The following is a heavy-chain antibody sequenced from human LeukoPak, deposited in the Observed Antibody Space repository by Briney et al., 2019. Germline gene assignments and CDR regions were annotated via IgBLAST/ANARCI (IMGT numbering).Heavy chain of an antibody. V-gene: IGHV4-39*01. CDR2: IYYSGST. D-gene: IGHD3-22*01. CDR1: GGSISSSSYY. J-gene: IGHJ1*01. CDR3: ASKGDCYDSSGYRPPPKYFQH. Sequence: PSETLSLTCTVSGGSISSSSYYWGWIRQPPGKGLEWIGSIYYSGSTYYNPSLKSRVTISVDTSKNQFSLKLSSVTAADTAVYYCASKGDCYDSSGYRPPPKYFQHWGQGTLVTVSS.